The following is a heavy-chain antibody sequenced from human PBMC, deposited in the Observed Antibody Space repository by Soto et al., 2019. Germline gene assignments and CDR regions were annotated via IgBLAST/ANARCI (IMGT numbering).Heavy chain of an antibody. V-gene: IGHV4-38-2*02. Sequence: SSETLSISCAVSGYSISSGYYWGWIRQPPGKGLEWIGYIYHGGATTYNASLKSRVTISVDTSKNQFFLKVNSVTAADTAVYFCARDSSGRHGYWGQGTPVTVSS. J-gene: IGHJ4*02. CDR1: GYSISSGYY. CDR2: IYHGGAT. D-gene: IGHD3-22*01. CDR3: ARDSSGRHGY.